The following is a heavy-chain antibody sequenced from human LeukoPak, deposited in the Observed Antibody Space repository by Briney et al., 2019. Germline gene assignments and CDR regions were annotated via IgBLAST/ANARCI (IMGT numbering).Heavy chain of an antibody. CDR1: GFNVAAYA. CDR2: ISGDSDNK. V-gene: IGHV3-43*02. CDR3: AIAYESGSFYRAFAY. D-gene: IGHD3-10*01. Sequence: PGGSLRLSCAASGFNVAAYAMSWVRQPPGKSLEWVSLISGDSDNKYSAASVKGRFAISRDNSKNSLYLQMNSLTTEDTALYYCAIAYESGSFYRAFAYWGQEPWSPSPQ. J-gene: IGHJ4*01.